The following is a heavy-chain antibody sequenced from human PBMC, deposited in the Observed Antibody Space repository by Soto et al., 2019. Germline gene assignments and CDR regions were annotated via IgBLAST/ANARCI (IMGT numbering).Heavy chain of an antibody. V-gene: IGHV4-59*01. CDR3: ARHPYDFWSGYPNWFDP. J-gene: IGHJ5*02. Sequence: SETLSLTCTVSGGSISSYYWSWIRQTPGKGLEWIGYIYYSGSTNYNPSLKSRVTISVDTSKNQFSLKLSSVTAADTAVYYCARHPYDFWSGYPNWFDPWGQGTLVTVSS. D-gene: IGHD3-3*01. CDR1: GGSISSYY. CDR2: IYYSGST.